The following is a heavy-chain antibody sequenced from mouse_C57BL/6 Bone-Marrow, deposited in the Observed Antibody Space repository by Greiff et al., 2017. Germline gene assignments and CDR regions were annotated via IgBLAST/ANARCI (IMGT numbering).Heavy chain of an antibody. Sequence: EVQRVESGGGLVKPGGSLKLSCAASGFTFSSYAMSWVRQTPEKRLEWVATISDGGSYTYYPDNVKGRFTISRDNAKNNLYLQMSHLKSEDTAMYYCARHYYGRAWFAYWGQGTLVTVSA. J-gene: IGHJ3*01. CDR2: ISDGGSYT. D-gene: IGHD1-1*01. CDR1: GFTFSSYA. CDR3: ARHYYGRAWFAY. V-gene: IGHV5-4*01.